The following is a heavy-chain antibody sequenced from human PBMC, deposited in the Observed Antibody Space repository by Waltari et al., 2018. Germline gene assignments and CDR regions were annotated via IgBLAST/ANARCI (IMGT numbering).Heavy chain of an antibody. CDR3: ARQRRSYSSGWYGGGYYYYYGMDV. J-gene: IGHJ6*02. Sequence: EVQLVQSGAEVKKPGASLKISCKGSGYSFTSYWIGWVRQMPGQGLEWMGIIYPGGSDPRYSPPCQGQVTISADKSISPAYLQWSSLKASDTAMYYCARQRRSYSSGWYGGGYYYYYGMDVWGQVTTVTVSS. CDR2: IYPGGSDP. CDR1: GYSFTSYW. D-gene: IGHD6-19*01. V-gene: IGHV5-51*01.